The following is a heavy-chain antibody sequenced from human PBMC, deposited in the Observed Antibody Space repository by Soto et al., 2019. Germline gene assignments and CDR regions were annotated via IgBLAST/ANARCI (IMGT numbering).Heavy chain of an antibody. CDR3: VRGGPVAGPTSSEAYHPFDF. CDR2: INPNSGGT. Sequence: QAQLVQSGAEVKKPGASVEVSCKTSGYTFSDHYTHWVRQAPGQGLEWMGWINPNSGGTGYAEKFQGRVTMTRDTSISTAYMELNRLNSDDTAVYYCVRGGPVAGPTSSEAYHPFDFWGQGTLVTVSS. J-gene: IGHJ4*02. D-gene: IGHD6-19*01. CDR1: GYTFSDHY. V-gene: IGHV1-2*02.